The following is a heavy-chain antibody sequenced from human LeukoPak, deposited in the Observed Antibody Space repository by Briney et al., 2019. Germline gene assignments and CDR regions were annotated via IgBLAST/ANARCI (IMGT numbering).Heavy chain of an antibody. CDR2: ISSSSSYI. D-gene: IGHD1-26*01. CDR3: ARAQWELLRGDPYYFDY. CDR1: GFTFSSYS. Sequence: GGSLRLSCAASGFTFSSYSMNWVRQAPGKGLEWVSSISSSSSYIYYADSVKGRFTISRDNAKNSQYLQMNSLRAEDTAVYYCARAQWELLRGDPYYFDYWGQGTLVTVSS. V-gene: IGHV3-21*01. J-gene: IGHJ4*02.